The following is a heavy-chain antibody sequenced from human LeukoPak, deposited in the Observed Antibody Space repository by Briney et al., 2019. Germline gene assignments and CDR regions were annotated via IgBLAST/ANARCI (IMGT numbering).Heavy chain of an antibody. D-gene: IGHD3-22*01. V-gene: IGHV3-23*01. CDR2: ISGSGGST. Sequence: GGSLRLSCAASGFTFSSYAMSWVRQAPGKGLEWVSAISGSGGSTYYADSVKGRFTISRDNSKNTLYLQMNSLRAEDTAVYYCAHWRLLHYYFDYWGQGTLVTVSS. CDR1: GFTFSSYA. J-gene: IGHJ4*02. CDR3: AHWRLLHYYFDY.